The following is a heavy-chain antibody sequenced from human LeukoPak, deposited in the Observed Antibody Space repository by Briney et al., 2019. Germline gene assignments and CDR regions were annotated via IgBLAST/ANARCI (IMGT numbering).Heavy chain of an antibody. J-gene: IGHJ4*02. CDR2: IYTSGRT. CDR1: AGSVSSGTYY. CDR3: ARRPYSSSSYYFDY. V-gene: IGHV4-61*02. D-gene: IGHD6-6*01. Sequence: SETLSLTCTVSAGSVSSGTYYWNWIRQPAEKGLEWIGRIYTSGRTNYNPSLKSRVTISVDTSKNQFSLKLTSVTAADTAVYYCARRPYSSSSYYFDYWGQGTLVTVSS.